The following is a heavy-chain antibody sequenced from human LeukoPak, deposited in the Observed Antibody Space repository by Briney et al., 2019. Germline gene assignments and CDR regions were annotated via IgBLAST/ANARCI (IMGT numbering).Heavy chain of an antibody. CDR2: INSDGSST. CDR1: GFTFSSYW. CDR3: ARDLMGIAYRGAFYY. J-gene: IGHJ4*02. V-gene: IGHV3-74*01. D-gene: IGHD6-13*01. Sequence: GGSLRLSCAASGFTFSSYWMHWVRQAPGKGLVWVSRINSDGSSTSYADSVKGRFTISRDNAKNTLYLQMNSLRAEDTAVYYCARDLMGIAYRGAFYYWGQGTLVTVSS.